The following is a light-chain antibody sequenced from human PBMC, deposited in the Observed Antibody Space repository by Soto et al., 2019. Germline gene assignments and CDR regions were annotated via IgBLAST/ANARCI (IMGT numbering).Light chain of an antibody. CDR2: DAS. CDR3: QQYGSSPGT. J-gene: IGKJ1*01. Sequence: EIVSTQSPDTLSLSPGERATLSCWASHSVTTHLAWFQQRPGQTPRLLIYDASTRAPGIPARFSGRGSGADFTLTISSLEPEDFAVYYCQQYGSSPGTFGQGTKVDIK. V-gene: IGKV3-11*01. CDR1: HSVTTH.